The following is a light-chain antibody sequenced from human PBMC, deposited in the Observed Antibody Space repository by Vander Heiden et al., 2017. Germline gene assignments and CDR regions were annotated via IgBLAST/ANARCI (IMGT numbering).Light chain of an antibody. J-gene: IGLJ2*01. CDR1: TRDIGGLNF. CDR3: SSYRGSSTI. V-gene: IGLV2-14*03. Sequence: QSALTHPASVSWSPGQSITISCAATTRDIGGLNFVLWYQQSPGEAPKLMIVDRSYRPSGVSNRFSGSKSGNTASLTISGLRAEDEADYYCSSYRGSSTIFGGGTKVTVL. CDR2: DRS.